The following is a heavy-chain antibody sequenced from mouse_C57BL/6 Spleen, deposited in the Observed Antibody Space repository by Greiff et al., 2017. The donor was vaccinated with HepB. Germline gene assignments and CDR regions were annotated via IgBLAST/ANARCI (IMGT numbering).Heavy chain of an antibody. CDR3: ASLLGRYYFDY. J-gene: IGHJ2*01. CDR1: GFTFSDYG. Sequence: EVKLMESGGGLVKPGGSLKLSCAASGFTFSDYGMHWVRQAPEKGLEWVAYISSGSSTIYYADTVKGRFTISRDNAKNTLFLQMTSLRSEDTAMYYCASLLGRYYFDYWGQGTTLTVSS. CDR2: ISSGSSTI. D-gene: IGHD4-1*01. V-gene: IGHV5-17*01.